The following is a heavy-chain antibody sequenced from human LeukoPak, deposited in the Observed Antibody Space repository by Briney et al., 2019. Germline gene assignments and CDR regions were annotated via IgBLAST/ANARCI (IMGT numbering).Heavy chain of an antibody. CDR1: GYTFTSYD. J-gene: IGHJ4*02. CDR3: ASFQKQV. V-gene: IGHV1-8*01. Sequence: ASVKVSCKASGYTFTSYDINWVRQATGQGLEWVGWMSPNSGNTGSAQKFQGRVTMTRNTSISTAYMELSSLRSKDTAVYYCASFQKQVWGQGTLVTVSS. CDR2: MSPNSGNT.